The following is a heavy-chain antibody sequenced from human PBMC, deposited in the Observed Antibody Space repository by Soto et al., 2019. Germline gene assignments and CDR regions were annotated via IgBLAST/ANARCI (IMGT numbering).Heavy chain of an antibody. D-gene: IGHD3-22*01. V-gene: IGHV3-23*01. CDR2: ISGSGGST. J-gene: IGHJ4*02. CDR3: AKHGWGGLDSSGYYYVGPHSFDY. CDR1: GFTFSSYA. Sequence: GGSLRLSCAASGFTFSSYAMSWVRQAPGKGLEWVSAISGSGGSTYYADSVKGRFTISRDNSKNTLYLQMNSLRAEDTAVYYCAKHGWGGLDSSGYYYVGPHSFDYWGQGTLVTVSS.